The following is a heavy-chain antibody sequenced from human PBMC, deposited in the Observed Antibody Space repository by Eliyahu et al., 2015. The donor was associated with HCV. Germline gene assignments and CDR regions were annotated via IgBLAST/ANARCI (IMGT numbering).Heavy chain of an antibody. CDR3: ARDSPPGYYPDY. J-gene: IGHJ4*02. V-gene: IGHV4-4*07. CDR1: GGSISSYY. Sequence: QVQLQESGPGLVKPSETLSLXXXXSGGSISSYYWSWIRQPAGKGLEWIGRIYTSGSTNYNPSLKSRVTMSVDTSKNQFSLKLSSVTAADTAVYYCARDSPPGYYPDYWGQGTLVTVSS. D-gene: IGHD3-10*01. CDR2: IYTSGST.